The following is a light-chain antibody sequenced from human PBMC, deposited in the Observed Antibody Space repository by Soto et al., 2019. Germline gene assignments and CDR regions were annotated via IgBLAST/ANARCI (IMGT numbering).Light chain of an antibody. Sequence: EIVITQSPATLSVSPGERASLSCRASQSFSRTYLAWYQQKPGQAPRLLIYGASTRATGIPDRFSGSGSGTDFTLIISRLEPEDFAVYYCQKYGTSPGTFGQVTKVDIK. CDR2: GAS. CDR1: QSFSRTY. CDR3: QKYGTSPGT. V-gene: IGKV3-20*01. J-gene: IGKJ1*01.